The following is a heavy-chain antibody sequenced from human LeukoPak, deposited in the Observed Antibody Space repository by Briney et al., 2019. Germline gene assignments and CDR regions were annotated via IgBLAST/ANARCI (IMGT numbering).Heavy chain of an antibody. V-gene: IGHV3-23*01. CDR3: AKLGGHPLHNYYVGV. Sequence: GGSLRLSCAASGFTFSSYAMSWVRQAPGKGLEWVSGILDSGYSTYYANSVKGRFTISRDNSNNTLYLQMNSLRAEDTAVYYCAKLGGHPLHNYYVGVWGKGTTVAVS. CDR1: GFTFSSYA. J-gene: IGHJ6*03. D-gene: IGHD3-16*01. CDR2: ILDSGYST.